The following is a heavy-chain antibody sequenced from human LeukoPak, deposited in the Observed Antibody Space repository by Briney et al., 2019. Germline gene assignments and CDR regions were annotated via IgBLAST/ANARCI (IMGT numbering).Heavy chain of an antibody. D-gene: IGHD6-13*01. V-gene: IGHV3-74*01. CDR2: INSDGSST. CDR1: GFTFSSYW. Sequence: GGSLRLSCAASGFTFSSYWMHWVRHAPGKGLVWVSRINSDGSSTIYADSVKSRFTISRDNAKNTLYLQMNSLRAEDTAVYYCARDHPWGSSSWEYFQHWGQGTLVTVSS. J-gene: IGHJ1*01. CDR3: ARDHPWGSSSWEYFQH.